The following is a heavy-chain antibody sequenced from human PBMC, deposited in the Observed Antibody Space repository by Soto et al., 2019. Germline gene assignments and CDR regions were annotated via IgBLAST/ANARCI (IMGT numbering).Heavy chain of an antibody. CDR2: IYSDGRT. D-gene: IGHD2-8*01. J-gene: IGHJ4*02. V-gene: IGHV3-53*01. Sequence: GSLRLSCAASGFTVSSNYMSWVRQAPGKGLEWVSVIYSDGRTYYADPVKGRFTISRDNSKNTLYLQMNSLRAEDTAVYYCARDRNGFDYWGQGTLVTVSS. CDR1: GFTVSSNY. CDR3: ARDRNGFDY.